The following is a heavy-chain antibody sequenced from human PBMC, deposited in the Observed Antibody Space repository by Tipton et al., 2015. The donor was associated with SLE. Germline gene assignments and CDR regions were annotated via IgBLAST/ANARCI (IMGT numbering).Heavy chain of an antibody. D-gene: IGHD4-17*01. CDR3: ARAGGYGDYRYYFDY. Sequence: TLSLTCAVSGGSISSSNWWSWVRQPPGKGLEWIGEIYHSGRSNYNPSLKSRVTISVDTSKNQFSLKLSSVTAADTAVYYCARAGGYGDYRYYFDYWGQGTLVTVSS. J-gene: IGHJ4*02. CDR2: IYHSGRS. CDR1: GGSISSSNW. V-gene: IGHV4-4*02.